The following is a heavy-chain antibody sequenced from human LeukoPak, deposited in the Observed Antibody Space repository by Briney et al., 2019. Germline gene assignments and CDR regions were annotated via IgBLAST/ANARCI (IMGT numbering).Heavy chain of an antibody. CDR3: ARGGYYYDSISYSHYFIDY. V-gene: IGHV1-18*01. CDR1: GYIFTSYG. D-gene: IGHD3-22*01. CDR2: INAYSGNT. J-gene: IGHJ4*02. Sequence: GASVKVSCKASGYIFTSYGISWVRQAPGQGLEWMGWINAYSGNTIYAQKLQGRVTMTTDTSTSTAYMELRSLRSDDTAVYFCARGGYYYDSISYSHYFIDYWGQGTLVTVSS.